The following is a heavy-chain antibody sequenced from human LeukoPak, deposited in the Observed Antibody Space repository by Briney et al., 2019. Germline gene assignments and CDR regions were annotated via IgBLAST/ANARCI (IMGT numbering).Heavy chain of an antibody. J-gene: IGHJ4*02. Sequence: SVKVSCKASGGTFSSYAISWVRQAPGQGLEWMGGIIPIFGTANYAQKFQGRVTITADESTSTAYMELSSLRSEDTAVYYCARDCESSAGCFDYWGQGTLVTVSS. D-gene: IGHD6-13*01. CDR2: IIPIFGTA. CDR1: GGTFSSYA. V-gene: IGHV1-69*13. CDR3: ARDCESSAGCFDY.